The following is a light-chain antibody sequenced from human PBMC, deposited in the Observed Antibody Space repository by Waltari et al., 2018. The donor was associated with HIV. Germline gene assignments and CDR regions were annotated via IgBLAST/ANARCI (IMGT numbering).Light chain of an antibody. CDR1: QSVSSSY. CDR3: QQYGSSPPDT. Sequence: EHVLTQSPGTLSLSPGERATLSCRASQSVSSSYLAWYQQKPGQAPRLLIYGASSRATGSPDRFSGSGSGTDFTLTISRLEPEDFAVYYCQQYGSSPPDTFGQGTKLEIK. CDR2: GAS. V-gene: IGKV3-20*01. J-gene: IGKJ2*01.